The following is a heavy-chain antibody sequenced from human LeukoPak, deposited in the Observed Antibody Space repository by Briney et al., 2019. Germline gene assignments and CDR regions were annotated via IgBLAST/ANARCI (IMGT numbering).Heavy chain of an antibody. V-gene: IGHV1-18*01. D-gene: IGHD3-10*01. Sequence: ASVKVSCKASGYTFTSYGISWVRQAPGQGLEWMGWISAYNGNTNYAQKLQGRVTMTRDTSTSTVYMELSSRRSEDTAAYYCARDGAMVRGVNDYWGQGTLVTVSS. J-gene: IGHJ4*02. CDR2: ISAYNGNT. CDR1: GYTFTSYG. CDR3: ARDGAMVRGVNDY.